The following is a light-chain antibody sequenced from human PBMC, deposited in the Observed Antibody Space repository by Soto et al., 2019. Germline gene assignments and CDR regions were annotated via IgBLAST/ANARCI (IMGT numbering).Light chain of an antibody. CDR1: SSDVGGYNY. CDR2: EVS. V-gene: IGLV2-14*01. Sequence: QSALTQPASVSGFPGQSITISCTGTSSDVGGYNYVSWYQQHPGKAPKLMIYEVSNRPSGVSNRFSGSKSGNTASLTISGLQAEDEADYYCSSYTSSSNVVFGGGTKLTVL. J-gene: IGLJ2*01. CDR3: SSYTSSSNVV.